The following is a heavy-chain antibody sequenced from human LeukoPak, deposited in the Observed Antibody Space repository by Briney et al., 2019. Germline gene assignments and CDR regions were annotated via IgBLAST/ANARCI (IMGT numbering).Heavy chain of an antibody. CDR1: GGSISGSSYY. Sequence: KSSETLSLTCTVSGGSISGSSYYWSWIRQPPGKGLEWIGEINHSGSTNYNPSLKSRVTISVDTSKNQFSLKLSSVTAADTAVYYCARVGQLWSSGGFDYWGQGTLVTVSS. CDR3: ARVGQLWSSGGFDY. CDR2: INHSGST. J-gene: IGHJ4*02. D-gene: IGHD5-18*01. V-gene: IGHV4-39*07.